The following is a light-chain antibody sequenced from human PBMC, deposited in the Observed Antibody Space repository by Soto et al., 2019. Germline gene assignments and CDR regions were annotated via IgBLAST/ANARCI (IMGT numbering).Light chain of an antibody. J-gene: IGKJ5*01. CDR1: QSVLHPSNKKNY. V-gene: IGKV4-1*01. CDR3: QQYYDTPPIT. Sequence: DILMTQSPDSLAVSLGERATITCRSSQSVLHPSNKKNYLAWYQQRPGQPPKLLVYWASIRDSGVPDRFSGSGSGTDFTLTITSLQPEDVAVYYRQQYYDTPPITFGQGTRLEI. CDR2: WAS.